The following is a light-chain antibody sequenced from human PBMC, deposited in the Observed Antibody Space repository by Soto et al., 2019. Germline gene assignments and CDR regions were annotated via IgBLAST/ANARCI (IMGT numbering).Light chain of an antibody. CDR3: QSFDTSLSGFVV. J-gene: IGLJ2*01. CDR2: DNN. V-gene: IGLV1-40*01. CDR1: SSNIGAGYD. Sequence: QAVVTQPPSMSGAPGQRVTISCTGSSSNIGAGYDVHWYQQHPGTAPKLLIFDNNNRPSGVPDRFSGSKSDTSASLAITGLQAEYEAEYYCQSFDTSLSGFVVFGGGTKLTVL.